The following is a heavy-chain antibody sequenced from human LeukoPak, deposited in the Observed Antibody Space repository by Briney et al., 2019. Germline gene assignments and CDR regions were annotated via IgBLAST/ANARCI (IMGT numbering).Heavy chain of an antibody. CDR2: ITSSGDGT. Sequence: GASLRLSCTASGFTFSSYAMTWVRQAPGKGLECVSTITSSGDGTYYADSVKGRFTISRDNPKNTLYLQMSSLRAEDTAVYYCAKDYDSSGYDFPFDYWGQGTLVTVSS. CDR3: AKDYDSSGYDFPFDY. V-gene: IGHV3-23*01. J-gene: IGHJ4*02. D-gene: IGHD3-22*01. CDR1: GFTFSSYA.